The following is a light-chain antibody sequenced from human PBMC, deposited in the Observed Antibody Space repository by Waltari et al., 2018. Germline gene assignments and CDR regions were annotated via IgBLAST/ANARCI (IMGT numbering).Light chain of an antibody. CDR2: GAS. CDR1: QNIIPN. CDR3: QQYIVWPVT. Sequence: ILLTQSPATLSVSTGDRVTISCSASQNIIPNLAWYQHKPGQSPSLLISGASTRATGLPAMFICSGSGTDFTRTLSFLQSEDFAVYHCQQYIVWPVTFGLGTKVD. V-gene: IGKV3-15*01. J-gene: IGKJ3*01.